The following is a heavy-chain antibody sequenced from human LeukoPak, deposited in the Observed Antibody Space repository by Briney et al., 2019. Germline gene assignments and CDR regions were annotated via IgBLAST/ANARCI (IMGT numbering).Heavy chain of an antibody. Sequence: GGSLRLSCAASGFXXXXXSMNWVRQAPGKGXXXXSYISRGXXXXXXXXXXXXXXXXXXDXXESSLYLQMNSLRAEDTAVYYCANSREYSYGFDYWGQGTLVTVSS. CDR1: GFXXXXXS. CDR2: ISRGXXXX. CDR3: ANSREYSYGFDY. D-gene: IGHD5-18*01. J-gene: IGHJ4*02. V-gene: IGHV3-21*05.